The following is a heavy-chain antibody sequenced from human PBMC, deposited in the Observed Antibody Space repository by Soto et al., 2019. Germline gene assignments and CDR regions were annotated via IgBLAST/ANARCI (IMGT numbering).Heavy chain of an antibody. Sequence: PSETLSLTCTVSGGSISSSSYYWGWIRQPPGKGLEWVGCIYYSGSTSYTPSLQSRVTISVDTSKNQFSLKLSSVPAADTAVYYVSRHAPVLRFLEWLLPQNWFDPWGQGNLVTVSS. J-gene: IGHJ5*02. V-gene: IGHV4-39*01. CDR2: IYYSGST. CDR1: GGSISSSSYY. CDR3: SRHAPVLRFLEWLLPQNWFDP. D-gene: IGHD3-3*01.